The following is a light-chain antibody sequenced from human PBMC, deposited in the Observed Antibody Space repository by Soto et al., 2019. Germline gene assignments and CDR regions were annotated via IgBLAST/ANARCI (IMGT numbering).Light chain of an antibody. CDR2: DND. J-gene: IGLJ1*01. Sequence: QSVLTQPPSVSAAPAQKVTISCSGSRSNIRNNYVSWYQQLPGTDPKLLIYDNDKRPSGIPDRFSGSKSGTSATLGITGLHTGDAADYYCGTPESSLNTXNCVIGSGAKVX. V-gene: IGLV1-51*01. CDR3: GTPESSLNTXNCV. CDR1: RSNIRNNY.